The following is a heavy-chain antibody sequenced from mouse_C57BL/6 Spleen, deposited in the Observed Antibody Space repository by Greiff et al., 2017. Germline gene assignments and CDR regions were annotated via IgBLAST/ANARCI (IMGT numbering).Heavy chain of an antibody. CDR2: IYPRDGST. CDR1: GYTFTSYD. CDR3: TRGGTYWYFDV. Sequence: QVQLQQSGPELVKPGASVKLSCKASGYTFTSYDINWVKQRPGQGLEWIGWIYPRDGSTKYNEKFKGKATLTVDTSSSTAYMELHSLTSADSAVYFCTRGGTYWYFDVWGTGATVTVSS. J-gene: IGHJ1*03. V-gene: IGHV1-85*01. D-gene: IGHD3-3*01.